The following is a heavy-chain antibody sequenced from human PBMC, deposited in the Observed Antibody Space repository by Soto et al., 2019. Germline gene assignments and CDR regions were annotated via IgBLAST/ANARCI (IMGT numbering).Heavy chain of an antibody. D-gene: IGHD6-13*01. J-gene: IGHJ6*04. CDR1: GGSFSGYY. CDR3: AKLIAAAGTRNYGVDV. CDR2: INHSGST. Sequence: PSETLSLTCAVYGGSFSGYYWSWIRQPPGKGQEWIGEINHSGSTNYNPSLKSRVTISVDTSKNQFSLKLSSVTAADTAVYYCAKLIAAAGTRNYGVDVWGKGTTVTVSS. V-gene: IGHV4-34*01.